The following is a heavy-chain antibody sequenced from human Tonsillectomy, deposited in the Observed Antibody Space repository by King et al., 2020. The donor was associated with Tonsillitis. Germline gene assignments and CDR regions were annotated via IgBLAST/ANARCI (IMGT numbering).Heavy chain of an antibody. V-gene: IGHV3-7*01. J-gene: IGHJ4*02. Sequence: VQLVESGGALVQPGGSLRLSCAASGFTFGSYWMNWVRQAPGKGLEWVANIKQDGREKNYGDSVKGRFTISRDNAKNSLYLQMNSLRAEDTAIYYCAKDSSGSLDYWGQGTLVTVSS. D-gene: IGHD1-26*01. CDR1: GFTFGSYW. CDR2: IKQDGREK. CDR3: AKDSSGSLDY.